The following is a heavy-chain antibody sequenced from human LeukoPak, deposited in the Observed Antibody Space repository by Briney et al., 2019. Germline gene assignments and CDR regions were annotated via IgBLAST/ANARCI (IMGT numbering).Heavy chain of an antibody. CDR2: ISWNSGSI. J-gene: IGHJ6*03. D-gene: IGHD2-2*01. CDR1: GFTFDDYA. CDR3: ARGGGSSSWNHYYYMDV. Sequence: GRSLRLSCAASGFTFDDYAMHWVRQAPGKGLEWVSGISWNSGSIGYADSVKGRFTISRDNSKNTLYLQMNNLRAEDTAIYYCARGGGSSSWNHYYYMDVWGKGTTVTISS. V-gene: IGHV3-9*01.